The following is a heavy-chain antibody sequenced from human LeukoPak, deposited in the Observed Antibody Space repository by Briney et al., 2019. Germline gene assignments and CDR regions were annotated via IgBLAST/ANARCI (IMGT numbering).Heavy chain of an antibody. CDR2: ISGSGGST. CDR1: GFTFSSYG. Sequence: PGGSLRLSCAASGFTFSSYGMSWVRQAPGKGLEWVSAISGSGGSTYYADSVKGRFTISRDNSKNTLYLQMNSLRAEDTAVYYCAKDGGAGWTHPYYFDYWGQGTLVTVSS. J-gene: IGHJ4*02. CDR3: AKDGGAGWTHPYYFDY. D-gene: IGHD6-19*01. V-gene: IGHV3-23*01.